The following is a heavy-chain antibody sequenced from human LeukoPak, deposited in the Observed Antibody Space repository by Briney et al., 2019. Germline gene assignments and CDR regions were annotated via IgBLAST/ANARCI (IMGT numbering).Heavy chain of an antibody. V-gene: IGHV4-34*01. CDR2: VNESGGT. Sequence: SETLSLTCAVYIDSFSNYHWNWIRQTPAKGMEWIGEVNESGGTNISPSLSSRVILSVDTSKNQFSLKLISVTVADTAIYYCARGQGATVPQVGKNWFDPWGQGTRVTVSS. D-gene: IGHD1-26*01. CDR3: ARGQGATVPQVGKNWFDP. J-gene: IGHJ5*02. CDR1: IDSFSNYH.